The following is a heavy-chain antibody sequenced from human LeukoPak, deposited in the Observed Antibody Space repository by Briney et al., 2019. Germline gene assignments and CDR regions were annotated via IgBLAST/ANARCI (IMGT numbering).Heavy chain of an antibody. CDR3: ARGDCSSTICYSPMDV. D-gene: IGHD2-2*01. CDR2: IYRSGST. CDR1: GYSISSGYY. J-gene: IGHJ6*03. Sequence: PSETLSLTCTVSGYSISSGYYWVWIRQPPGKGLEWIGSIYRSGSTNYNPSLKSRVTISVDTSKNQFSLKVSSVTAADTAVYYCARGDCSSTICYSPMDVWGKGTTVTVSS. V-gene: IGHV4-38-2*02.